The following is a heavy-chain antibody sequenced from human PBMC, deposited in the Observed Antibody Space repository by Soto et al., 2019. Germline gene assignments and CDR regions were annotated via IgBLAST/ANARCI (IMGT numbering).Heavy chain of an antibody. V-gene: IGHV2-5*02. J-gene: IGHJ6*02. CDR3: AYLPCSGGSCYWFSFSGMDV. D-gene: IGHD2-15*01. CDR1: GFSLSTSGVG. CDR2: IYWDDDK. Sequence: QITLKESGPTLVKPTQTLTLTCTFSGFSLSTSGVGVAWIRQPPGKALEWLALIYWDDDKRYRPSLESRLTITKDPAKNHVVLTMTNRDSVDTATYYCAYLPCSGGSCYWFSFSGMDVWGQGTTVTVSS.